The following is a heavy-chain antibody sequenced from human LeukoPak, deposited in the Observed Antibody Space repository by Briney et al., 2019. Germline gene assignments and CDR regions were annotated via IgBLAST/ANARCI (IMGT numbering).Heavy chain of an antibody. J-gene: IGHJ4*02. V-gene: IGHV3-30*01. CDR2: ISYDGSNK. CDR3: AREERTFGVVIDY. D-gene: IGHD3-3*01. Sequence: GGSLRLSCAASGFTFSSYAMHWVRQAPGKGLEWVAVISYDGSNKYYADSVKGRFTISRDNSKNTLYLQMNSLRAEDTAVYYCAREERTFGVVIDYWGQGTLVTVSS. CDR1: GFTFSSYA.